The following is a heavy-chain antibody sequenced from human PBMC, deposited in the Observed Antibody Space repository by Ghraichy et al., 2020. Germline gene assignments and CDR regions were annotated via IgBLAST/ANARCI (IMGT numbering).Heavy chain of an antibody. D-gene: IGHD3-16*01. CDR3: ARHHWRGNDAFDI. J-gene: IGHJ3*02. CDR1: GGSISSNDDY. Sequence: SETLSLTCTVSGGSISSNDDYWGWIRQPPGKGLEWIGSNFYNGNVYYNPSLKSRVTISVDTSKNQFSLKLSSVTAADTAVYYCARHHWRGNDAFDIWGQGTLVTVSS. V-gene: IGHV4-39*01. CDR2: NFYNGNV.